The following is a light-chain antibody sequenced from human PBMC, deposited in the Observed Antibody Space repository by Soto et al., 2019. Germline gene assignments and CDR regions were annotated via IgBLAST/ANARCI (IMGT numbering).Light chain of an antibody. J-gene: IGKJ4*01. V-gene: IGKV2D-29*01. Sequence: DIVMTQTPLSLSVTPGQSASISCKSSQSLLHSDEKTYLYWYLQKSGQPPQLLIYAVSNRFSGVPDRFSGSGSGTDFTLKISRVEPEDVGVYYCMQSIQLPLTFGGGTKVEIK. CDR3: MQSIQLPLT. CDR2: AVS. CDR1: QSLLHSDEKTY.